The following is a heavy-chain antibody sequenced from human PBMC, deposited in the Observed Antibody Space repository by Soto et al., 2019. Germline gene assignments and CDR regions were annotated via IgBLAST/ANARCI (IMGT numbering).Heavy chain of an antibody. J-gene: IGHJ4*02. D-gene: IGHD4-17*01. Sequence: QVQLQESGPGLVKPSETLSLTCTVSGGSISSYYWNWIRQPPGKGLEWIGYIYYSGSTKYNPSLKSRVTISVDTSENQFSLRLSSVTAADTAMYYCARDYGDYLDYWGQGTLVTVSS. CDR2: IYYSGST. V-gene: IGHV4-59*01. CDR3: ARDYGDYLDY. CDR1: GGSISSYY.